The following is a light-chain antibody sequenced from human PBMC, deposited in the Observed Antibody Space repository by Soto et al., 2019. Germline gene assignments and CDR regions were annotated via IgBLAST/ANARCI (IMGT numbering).Light chain of an antibody. Sequence: EIVLTQSPATLSLSPGERATLSCRASQSVGTYLAWYQQKPGQAPRLLIYDASNKATGIPARFSGSGSGTDFTLTISSLETEDFAFYYCHQRNNWPWTFGQGTQVEIK. J-gene: IGKJ1*01. CDR2: DAS. CDR1: QSVGTY. V-gene: IGKV3-11*01. CDR3: HQRNNWPWT.